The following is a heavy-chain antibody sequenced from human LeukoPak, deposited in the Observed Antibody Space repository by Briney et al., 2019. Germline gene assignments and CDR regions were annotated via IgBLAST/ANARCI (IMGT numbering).Heavy chain of an antibody. CDR2: ISYDGSNK. D-gene: IGHD3-22*01. V-gene: IGHV3-30-3*01. Sequence: GGSLRLSCAASGFTFSSYAMHWVRQAPGKGLEWVAVISYDGSNKYYADSVKGRFTISRDNSKNTLYLQMNSLRAEDTAVYYCARDPIRGLYYYDSSAFDIWGQGTMVTVSS. J-gene: IGHJ3*02. CDR3: ARDPIRGLYYYDSSAFDI. CDR1: GFTFSSYA.